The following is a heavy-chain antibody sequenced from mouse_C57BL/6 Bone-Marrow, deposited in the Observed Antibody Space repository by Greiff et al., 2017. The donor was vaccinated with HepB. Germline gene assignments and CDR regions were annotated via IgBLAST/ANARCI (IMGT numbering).Heavy chain of an antibody. D-gene: IGHD4-1*01. CDR1: GYTFTSYG. Sequence: QVQLQQSGAELARPGASVKLSCKASGYTFTSYGMSWVKQRTGQGLEWIGEIYPRSGNTYYNEKFKGKDTLTADKSSSKAYMELRSLTSEDSAVYFCAREMLGRTRDYCGRGNSVTVSA. CDR3: AREMLGRTRDY. CDR2: IYPRSGNT. J-gene: IGHJ4*01. V-gene: IGHV1-81*01.